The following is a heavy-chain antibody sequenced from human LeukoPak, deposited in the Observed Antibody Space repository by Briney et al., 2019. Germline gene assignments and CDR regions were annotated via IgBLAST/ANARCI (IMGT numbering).Heavy chain of an antibody. J-gene: IGHJ4*02. Sequence: PGGPLRLSCAASGFTFSSYAMHWVRQAPGKGLEYISAITGNGGSTYYANSVKGRFTISRDNSKNTLYLQMGSLRAEDMAVYYCARGSGGSYPPSDFDYWGRGTLVTVSS. D-gene: IGHD1-26*01. V-gene: IGHV3-64*01. CDR1: GFTFSSYA. CDR3: ARGSGGSYPPSDFDY. CDR2: ITGNGGST.